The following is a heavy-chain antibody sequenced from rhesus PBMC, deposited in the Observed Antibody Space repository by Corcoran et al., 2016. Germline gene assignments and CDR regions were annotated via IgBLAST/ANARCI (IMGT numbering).Heavy chain of an antibody. CDR3: ARAFDV. CDR1: GGSISSNC. J-gene: IGHJ5-1*01. CDR2: ISGSGGST. Sequence: QLQLQESGPGLVKPSETLSLTCAVSGGSISSNCWSWIRQPPGQGLEGIGRISGSGGSTSYNPSLKSRLTISTDTSKNQLSLKLTSVTAADTAVYYCARAFDVWGPGVLVTVSS. V-gene: IGHV4-173*01.